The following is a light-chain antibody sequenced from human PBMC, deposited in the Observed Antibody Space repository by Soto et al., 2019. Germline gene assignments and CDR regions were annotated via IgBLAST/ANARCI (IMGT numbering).Light chain of an antibody. CDR1: SGYSNYK. V-gene: IGLV9-49*01. CDR2: VGTGGIVG. J-gene: IGLJ2*01. Sequence: QLVLTQPPSASASLGASVTLTCTLSSGYSNYKVDWYQQRPGKGPRFVMRVGTGGIVGSKGDGIPDRFSVLGSGLNRYLTIKNIAEEDESDYHCGADHGSGSKFVVFGGGTKLTGL. CDR3: GADHGSGSKFVV.